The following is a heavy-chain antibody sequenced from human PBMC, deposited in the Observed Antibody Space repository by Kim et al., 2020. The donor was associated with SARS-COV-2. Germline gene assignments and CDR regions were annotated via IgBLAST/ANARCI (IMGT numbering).Heavy chain of an antibody. Sequence: GGSLRLSCAASGFTFSRYSMNWVRQAPGKGLEWVSSISGNSNDLNYADSVKGRFTLSRDNAQNSLYLQMNSLSVEDTAVYYCARERPRKGDDSSGSYNPLDCWGQGTLVTVSS. CDR3: ARERPRKGDDSSGSYNPLDC. D-gene: IGHD3-10*01. V-gene: IGHV3-21*01. CDR2: ISGNSNDL. J-gene: IGHJ4*02. CDR1: GFTFSRYS.